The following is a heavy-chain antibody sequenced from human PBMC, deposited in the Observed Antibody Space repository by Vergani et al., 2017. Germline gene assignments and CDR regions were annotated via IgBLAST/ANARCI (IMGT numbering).Heavy chain of an antibody. CDR3: ARSSSGYTSSWFKGGYYFYMDV. CDR2: ISASGSTI. Sequence: EVQLLESGGGLVQPGGSLRLSCAASGFTFSSYAMSWIRQAPGKGLEWVSYISASGSTIHYADSVKGRFTISRDNAKNSLFLQMNSLRADDTAVYFCARSSSGYTSSWFKGGYYFYMDVWGKGTTVTVSS. J-gene: IGHJ6*03. D-gene: IGHD6-13*01. CDR1: GFTFSSYA. V-gene: IGHV3-48*04.